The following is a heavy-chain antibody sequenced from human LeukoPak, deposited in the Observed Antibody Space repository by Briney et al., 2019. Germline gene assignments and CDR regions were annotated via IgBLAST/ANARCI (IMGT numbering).Heavy chain of an antibody. J-gene: IGHJ4*02. Sequence: ASVTVSCKTSGYTFTNYDINWVRQATGQGLEWMGWMNPNSGGTNYAQKFQGRVTMTRDTSISTAYMELSRLRCDDTAVYYCASRRPYSSSSFDYWGQGTLVTVSS. CDR2: MNPNSGGT. V-gene: IGHV1-2*02. D-gene: IGHD6-13*01. CDR3: ASRRPYSSSSFDY. CDR1: GYTFTNYD.